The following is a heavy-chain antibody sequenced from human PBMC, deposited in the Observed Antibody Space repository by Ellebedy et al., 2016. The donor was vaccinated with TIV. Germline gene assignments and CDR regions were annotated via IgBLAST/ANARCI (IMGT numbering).Heavy chain of an antibody. V-gene: IGHV3-48*01. CDR2: ISSDSSSR. D-gene: IGHD3-3*01. CDR3: VRGEGRNEFWNAY. J-gene: IGHJ4*02. CDR1: GFIFSGHS. Sequence: PGGSLRLSCAASGFIFSGHSMNWVRQAPGKGLEWVSYISSDSSSRYYADSVKGRFTISRDNAKNSVYLQMNSLRAEDTAVYYCVRGEGRNEFWNAYWGQGTLVTVSS.